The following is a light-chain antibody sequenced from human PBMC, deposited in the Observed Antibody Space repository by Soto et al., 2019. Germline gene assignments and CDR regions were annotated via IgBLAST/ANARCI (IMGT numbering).Light chain of an antibody. J-gene: IGLJ2*01. Sequence: QSALTQPASVSGSPGQSITISCTGTSSDVGGYNYVSWYQQHPGKAPKLMIYEVSNRPSEVSNRFSSSKSGNTACLTISGLQAEDEGNYYCNSYTSGSTLVVFGGGTKLTVL. CDR1: SSDVGGYNY. CDR3: NSYTSGSTLVV. V-gene: IGLV2-14*01. CDR2: EVS.